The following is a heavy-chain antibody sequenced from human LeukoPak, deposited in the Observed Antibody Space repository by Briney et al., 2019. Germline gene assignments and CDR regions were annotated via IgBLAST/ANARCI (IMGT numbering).Heavy chain of an antibody. CDR1: GGTFSTYT. CDR2: IIPILGIA. D-gene: IGHD2-21*01. V-gene: IGHV1-69*02. J-gene: IGHJ4*02. CDR3: AGDAFGGGDEYY. Sequence: ASVKVSCKASGGTFSTYTISWVRQAPGQGLEWMGRIIPILGIANYAQKFQGRVTITADKSTSTAYMELSSLRSEDTAVYYCAGDAFGGGDEYYWGQGTLVTVSS.